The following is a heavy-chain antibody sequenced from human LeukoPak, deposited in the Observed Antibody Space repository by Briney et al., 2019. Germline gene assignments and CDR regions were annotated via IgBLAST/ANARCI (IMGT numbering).Heavy chain of an antibody. J-gene: IGHJ4*02. D-gene: IGHD3-16*01. Sequence: SETLFLTCTVSAYSISSAYYWGWIRQPPGKGLEWIGSIYHSGSTYYNPSLKSRVTISVDTSKNQFSLRLTSVTAADTAVYYCARQLDHYDNIYYFDYWGQGTLVTVSS. V-gene: IGHV4-38-2*02. CDR2: IYHSGST. CDR3: ARQLDHYDNIYYFDY. CDR1: AYSISSAYY.